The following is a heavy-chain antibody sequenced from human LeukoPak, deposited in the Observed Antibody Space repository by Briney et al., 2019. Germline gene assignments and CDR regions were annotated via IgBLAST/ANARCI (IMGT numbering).Heavy chain of an antibody. CDR2: IYYSGNT. Sequence: SETLSLTCTVSGVSINSYYWSWIRQPPGKGLEWVGYIYYSGNTNYNPSLKGRVTMSVDTSKNQFSLKVNSVTAADTAMYYCARDLCSSTICYGAFEYWGQGTLVTVSS. D-gene: IGHD2-2*01. J-gene: IGHJ4*02. CDR1: GVSINSYY. V-gene: IGHV4-59*01. CDR3: ARDLCSSTICYGAFEY.